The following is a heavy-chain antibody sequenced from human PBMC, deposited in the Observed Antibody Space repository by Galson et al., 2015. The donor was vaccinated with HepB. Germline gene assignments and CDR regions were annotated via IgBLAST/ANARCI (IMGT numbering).Heavy chain of an antibody. Sequence: SLRLSCAASGFTVSSNYMSWVRQAPGKGLEWVSVIYSGGSTYYADSVKGRFTISRDNSKNTLYLQMNSLRAEDTAAYYCARDPLGVPGSGPQLIWGKYYFDYWGQGTLVTVSS. V-gene: IGHV3-66*01. CDR3: ARDPLGVPGSGPQLIWGKYYFDY. CDR1: GFTVSSNY. D-gene: IGHD2-2*01. CDR2: IYSGGST. J-gene: IGHJ4*02.